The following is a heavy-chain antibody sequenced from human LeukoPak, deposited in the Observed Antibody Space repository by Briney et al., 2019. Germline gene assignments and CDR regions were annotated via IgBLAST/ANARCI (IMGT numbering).Heavy chain of an antibody. CDR1: GFTFSSYA. D-gene: IGHD3-22*01. J-gene: IGHJ6*02. CDR3: ARDPVMIASYYYYYYGMDV. Sequence: GRSLGPSCAASGFTFSSYAMHWVRQAPGKGLEWVAVISYDGSNKYYADSVKGRFTISRDNSKNMLYLQMNSLRAEDTAVYYCARDPVMIASYYYYYYGMDVWGQGTTVTVSS. V-gene: IGHV3-30-3*01. CDR2: ISYDGSNK.